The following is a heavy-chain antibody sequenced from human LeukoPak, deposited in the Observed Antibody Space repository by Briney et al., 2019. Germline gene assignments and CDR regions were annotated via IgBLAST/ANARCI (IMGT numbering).Heavy chain of an antibody. CDR3: ARAVIVVTAATQRSWYDP. Sequence: PSETLSLTCAFYGRSFSGYYWTWIRQAPGKELEWIGEINHSGITDYNPSLRSRVTISVDTSKNQYSLKLNSVTAADTAIYYWARAVIVVTAATQRSWYDPWRQGTLVTVSS. J-gene: IGHJ5*02. D-gene: IGHD2-15*01. V-gene: IGHV4-34*01. CDR2: INHSGIT. CDR1: GRSFSGYY.